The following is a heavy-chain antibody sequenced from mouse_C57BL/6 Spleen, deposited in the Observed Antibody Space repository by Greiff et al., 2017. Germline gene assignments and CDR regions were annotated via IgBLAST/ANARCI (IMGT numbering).Heavy chain of an antibody. D-gene: IGHD2-4*01. Sequence: EVQLVESGGDLVKPGGSLKLSCAASGFTFSSYGMSWVRQTPDKRLEWVATISSGGSYTYYPDSVKGRFTISRDNAKNTLYLQMSSLKSEDTAMYYCARQHDYQDYWGQGTTLTVSS. V-gene: IGHV5-6*01. J-gene: IGHJ2*01. CDR3: ARQHDYQDY. CDR1: GFTFSSYG. CDR2: ISSGGSYT.